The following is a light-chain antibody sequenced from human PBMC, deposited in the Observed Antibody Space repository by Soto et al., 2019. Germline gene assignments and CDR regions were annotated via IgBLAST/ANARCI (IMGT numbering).Light chain of an antibody. J-gene: IGKJ5*01. CDR3: QRPSNFPLIT. CDR1: QRVSSY. Sequence: EIVRTQSPDTLSEAPGERATLSCRASQRVSSYLAWYQHKPGQAPTLLMYDASNRATGIPARFSGSGSGTDFTLPSSSLMPEDFAVYSWQRPSNFPLITFAQGKRVDIK. V-gene: IGKV3-11*01. CDR2: DAS.